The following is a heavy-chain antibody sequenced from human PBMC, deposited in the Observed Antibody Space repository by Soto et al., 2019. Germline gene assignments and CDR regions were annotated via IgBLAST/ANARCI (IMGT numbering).Heavy chain of an antibody. CDR2: ISYDGSNK. D-gene: IGHD6-13*01. Sequence: GGSLRLSCAASGFTFSSYGMHWVRQAPGKGLEWVAVISYDGSNKYYADSVKGRFTISRDNSKNTLYLQMNSLRAEDTAVYYCAKAYSSSWQGGPSFQHWGQGTLVTVSS. V-gene: IGHV3-30*18. J-gene: IGHJ1*01. CDR1: GFTFSSYG. CDR3: AKAYSSSWQGGPSFQH.